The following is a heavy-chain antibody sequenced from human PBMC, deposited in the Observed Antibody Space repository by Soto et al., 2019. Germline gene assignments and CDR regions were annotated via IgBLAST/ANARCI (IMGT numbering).Heavy chain of an antibody. V-gene: IGHV1-18*01. CDR2: ISPYNDQT. J-gene: IGHJ6*02. CDR1: GYTFIRYG. Sequence: QVQLVQSASEVMKPGASVKVSCKASGYTFIRYGITWVRQAPGQRLEWMGWISPYNDQTIYAQKLQGRVTMTADTSTSTVYMQLRSLKSDDTAVYYCARGGYYDNVCGKLSHYGLDVWGQGTSVTVSS. CDR3: ARGGYYDNVCGKLSHYGLDV. D-gene: IGHD3-16*01.